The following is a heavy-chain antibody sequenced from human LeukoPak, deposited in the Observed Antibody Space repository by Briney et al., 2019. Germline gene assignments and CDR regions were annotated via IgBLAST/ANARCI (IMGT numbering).Heavy chain of an antibody. Sequence: PSETLSLTCGLYGGSFNGYSWSWIRQPPGKGLEWIGYIHDSGSTNYNPSLKSRVTISVDTSKNQFSLKLSSVTAADTAVYYCACLTTADAFDIWGQGTMVTVSS. CDR3: ACLTTADAFDI. V-gene: IGHV4-59*01. CDR2: IHDSGST. J-gene: IGHJ3*02. D-gene: IGHD3-22*01. CDR1: GGSFNGYS.